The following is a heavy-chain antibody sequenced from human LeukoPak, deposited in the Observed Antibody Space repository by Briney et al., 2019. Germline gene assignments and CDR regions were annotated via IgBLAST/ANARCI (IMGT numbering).Heavy chain of an antibody. CDR1: GFIFNNFT. CDR2: ISDSGGDT. Sequence: GGSLRLSCAASGFIFNNFTLNWVRQAPGKGLEWVSDISDSGGDTYYADSVRGRFTISRDNFKNTLYLQMNSLRADDTAIYYCARVIRYGSGNYYYFDYWGQGTLVTVSS. J-gene: IGHJ4*02. CDR3: ARVIRYGSGNYYYFDY. D-gene: IGHD3-10*01. V-gene: IGHV3-23*01.